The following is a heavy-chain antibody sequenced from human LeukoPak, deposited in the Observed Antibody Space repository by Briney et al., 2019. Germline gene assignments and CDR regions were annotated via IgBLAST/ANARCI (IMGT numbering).Heavy chain of an antibody. CDR1: GGSISSYY. Sequence: SETLSLTCTVSGGSISSYYWSWIRQPPGKGLEWIGYIYYSGSTNYNPSLKSRVTISVDTSKNQFSLKLSSVTAADTAVYYCARDRDYGDYPFPDAFDIWGQGTMVTVSS. CDR2: IYYSGST. D-gene: IGHD4-17*01. V-gene: IGHV4-59*12. J-gene: IGHJ3*02. CDR3: ARDRDYGDYPFPDAFDI.